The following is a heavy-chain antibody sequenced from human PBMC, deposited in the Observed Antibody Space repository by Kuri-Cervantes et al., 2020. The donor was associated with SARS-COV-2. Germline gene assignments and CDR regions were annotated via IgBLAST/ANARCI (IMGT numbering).Heavy chain of an antibody. D-gene: IGHD3-10*01. V-gene: IGHV4-59*08. CDR3: ARREYYYGSGSYYPFDY. J-gene: IGHJ4*02. CDR2: IYYSGST. Sequence: GSLRLSCTVSGGSISSYYWSWIRQPPGKGLEWIGYIYYSGSTNYNPSLKSRVTISVDTSKNQFSLKLSSVTAADTAVYYCARREYYYGSGSYYPFDYWGQGTLVTVSS. CDR1: GGSISSYY.